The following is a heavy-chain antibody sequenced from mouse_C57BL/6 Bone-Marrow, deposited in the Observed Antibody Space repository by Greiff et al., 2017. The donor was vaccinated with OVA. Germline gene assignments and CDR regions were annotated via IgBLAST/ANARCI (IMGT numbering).Heavy chain of an antibody. Sequence: EVKLVESGGGLVQPKGSLKLSCAASGFSFNTYAMNWVRQAPGKGLEWVARIRSKSNNYATSYADSVKDRFTISRDDSESKIDQQMNNRKTEDATMYYCGGQRRSGNVDYWGQGTTLTVSS. CDR1: GFSFNTYA. V-gene: IGHV10-1*01. CDR3: GGQRRSGNVDY. D-gene: IGHD1-3*01. CDR2: IRSKSNNYAT. J-gene: IGHJ2*01.